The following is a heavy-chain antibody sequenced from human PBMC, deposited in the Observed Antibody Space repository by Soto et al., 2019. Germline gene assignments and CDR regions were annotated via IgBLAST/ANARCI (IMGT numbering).Heavy chain of an antibody. CDR2: IYDSGST. D-gene: IGHD5-12*01. Sequence: QVQLQESGAGLVKPSETLSLTCTVSGGSVSSGSYYWSWIRQPPGKGLEWIGYIYDSGSTNYNPYLKSRVTISVATSRNQCSLKLSSVTAADTAVYYCAREVGWLQRRAYACDIWGQGTMVTVSS. V-gene: IGHV4-61*01. CDR3: AREVGWLQRRAYACDI. J-gene: IGHJ3*02. CDR1: GGSVSSGSYY.